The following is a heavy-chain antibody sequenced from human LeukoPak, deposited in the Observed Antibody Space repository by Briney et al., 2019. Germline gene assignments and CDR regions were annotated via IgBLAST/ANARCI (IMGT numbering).Heavy chain of an antibody. CDR3: ARDMAYYDILTGQMDY. V-gene: IGHV1-2*06. CDR1: GYTFTGYY. CDR2: INPNSGGT. D-gene: IGHD3-9*01. J-gene: IGHJ4*02. Sequence: PSVKVSCKASGYTFTGYYMHWVRQAPGQGLEWMGRINPNSGGTNYAQKFQGRVTMTRDTSISTAYMELSRLRSDDTAVYYCARDMAYYDILTGQMDYWGQGILVTVSS.